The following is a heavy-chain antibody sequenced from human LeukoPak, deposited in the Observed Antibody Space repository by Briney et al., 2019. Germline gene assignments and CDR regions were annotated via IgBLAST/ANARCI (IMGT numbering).Heavy chain of an antibody. D-gene: IGHD2-21*01. CDR2: IVVGSGNT. J-gene: IGHJ6*02. CDR3: AADQAEYCDGDCYNV. Sequence: SVKVSCKASGFTFTSSAVQWVRQARGQRLEWIGWIVVGSGNTNYAQKFQERVTITRDMSTSTAYMELSSLRSEDTAVYYCAADQAEYCDGDCYNVWGQGTTVTVSS. CDR1: GFTFTSSA. V-gene: IGHV1-58*01.